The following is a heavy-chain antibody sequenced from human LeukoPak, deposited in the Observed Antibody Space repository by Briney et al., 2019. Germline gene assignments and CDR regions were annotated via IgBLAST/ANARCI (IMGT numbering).Heavy chain of an antibody. Sequence: SETLSLTCAVYGGSFSGYYWSWIRQPPGKGLEWLGEINHSGSTNYNPSLKSRVTISVDTSKNQFSLKLSSVTAADTAVYYCARGSVPAAMSLDYWGQGTLVSVSS. CDR2: INHSGST. J-gene: IGHJ4*02. CDR1: GGSFSGYY. CDR3: ARGSVPAAMSLDY. V-gene: IGHV4-34*01. D-gene: IGHD2-2*01.